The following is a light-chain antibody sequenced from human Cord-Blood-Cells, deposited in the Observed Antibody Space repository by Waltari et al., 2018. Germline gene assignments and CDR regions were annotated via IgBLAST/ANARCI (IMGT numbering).Light chain of an antibody. CDR1: SSDVGSYKL. V-gene: IGLV2-23*01. CDR2: EGS. CDR3: CSYAGSSTYVV. J-gene: IGLJ2*01. Sequence: QSALTQPASVSGSPGPSTTISCTGTSSDVGSYKLFSWYQQHPGKAPKLMIYEGSKRPSGVSNRFSGSKSGNTASLTISGLQAEDEADYYCCSYAGSSTYVVFGGGTKLTVL.